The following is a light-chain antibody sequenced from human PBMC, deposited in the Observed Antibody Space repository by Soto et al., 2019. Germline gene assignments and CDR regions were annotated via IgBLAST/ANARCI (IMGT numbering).Light chain of an antibody. CDR2: HAS. V-gene: IGKV3-11*01. CDR1: QSVSSY. Sequence: EIMLTQSPATLSLSPGERTTLSCRASQSVSSYLALYQQKPGQAPRCRIYHASNRATGIPARFSGSGSGIAFTLTISSLEPQDVAVYYYQQRSNWPPFTFGPGTKVDIK. J-gene: IGKJ3*01. CDR3: QQRSNWPPFT.